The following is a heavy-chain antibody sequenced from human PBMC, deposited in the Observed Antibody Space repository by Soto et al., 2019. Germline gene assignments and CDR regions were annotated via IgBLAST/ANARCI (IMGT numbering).Heavy chain of an antibody. V-gene: IGHV4-39*01. D-gene: IGHD3-22*01. J-gene: IGHJ4*02. Sequence: SETLSLTCTVSGGSISSGGYYWSWIRQHPGKGLEWIGYIYHSGSTYYNPSLKSRVTISVDTSKNQFSLKLSSVTAADTAVYYCARIYYDSVFDYWGQGTLVTVSS. CDR2: IYHSGST. CDR1: GGSISSGGYY. CDR3: ARIYYDSVFDY.